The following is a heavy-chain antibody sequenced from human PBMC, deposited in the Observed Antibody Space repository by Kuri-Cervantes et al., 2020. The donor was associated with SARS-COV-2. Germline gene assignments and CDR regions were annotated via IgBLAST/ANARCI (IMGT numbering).Heavy chain of an antibody. CDR3: AMKSTRNNYYDSSGSFDY. CDR2: IKQDGSET. V-gene: IGHV3-7*01. CDR1: GITFSSYW. Sequence: GGSLRLSCAGSGITFSSYWMNWVRQAPGKGLEWVANIKQDGSETYYVDSVKGRFTISRDNAKNSLFLQMNSLRAEDTAVYYCAMKSTRNNYYDSSGSFDYWGQGTLVTVSS. J-gene: IGHJ4*02. D-gene: IGHD3-22*01.